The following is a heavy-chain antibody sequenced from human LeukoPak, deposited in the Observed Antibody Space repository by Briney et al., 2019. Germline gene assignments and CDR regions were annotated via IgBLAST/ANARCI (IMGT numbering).Heavy chain of an antibody. CDR2: IIPIFGTA. J-gene: IGHJ4*02. CDR3: ASSGGSGSYFVPTN. Sequence: GASVKVSCKASGGTFSSYGISWVRQAPGQGLEWMGGIIPIFGTANYAQKFQGRVTITADESTSTAYMELSSLRSEDTAVYYCASSGGSGSYFVPTNWGQGTLVTVSS. CDR1: GGTFSSYG. D-gene: IGHD3-10*01. V-gene: IGHV1-69*13.